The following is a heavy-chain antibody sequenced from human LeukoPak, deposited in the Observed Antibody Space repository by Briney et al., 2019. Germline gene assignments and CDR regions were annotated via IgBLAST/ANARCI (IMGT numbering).Heavy chain of an antibody. CDR2: IMPMFGKA. Sequence: SVKVSCKASGGTFSSYDISWVRQAPGQGLEWMGGIMPMFGKANYAQKFQGRVTTTADKATSTAYMELSSLRSEDTAVYYCARDWDYGDYYFDYWGQGTLVTVSS. CDR1: GGTFSSYD. CDR3: ARDWDYGDYYFDY. V-gene: IGHV1-69*06. D-gene: IGHD4-17*01. J-gene: IGHJ4*02.